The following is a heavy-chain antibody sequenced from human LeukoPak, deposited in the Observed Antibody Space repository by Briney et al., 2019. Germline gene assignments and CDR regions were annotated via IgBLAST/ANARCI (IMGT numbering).Heavy chain of an antibody. V-gene: IGHV2-70*12. J-gene: IGHJ3*02. D-gene: IGHD1-14*01. CDR1: GFSLSTSGMS. CDR2: IDWDDDE. Sequence: GPTLVKPTQTLTLTCTFSGFSLSTSGMSVSWIRQPPGKALEWLARIDWDDDEYYSTSLKTRLTISKDTSKNQVVLTMTNMDPVDTATYYCAHDGTTFVTAFDIWGQGTMVTVSS. CDR3: AHDGTTFVTAFDI.